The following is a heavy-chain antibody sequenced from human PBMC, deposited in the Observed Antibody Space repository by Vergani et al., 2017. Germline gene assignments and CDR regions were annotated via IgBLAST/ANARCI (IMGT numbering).Heavy chain of an antibody. D-gene: IGHD2-8*01. CDR2: ISNSGNTI. CDR3: ARSGYCAHGVCYMTYYYYMDV. J-gene: IGHJ6*03. V-gene: IGHV3-11*04. Sequence: QVQLVESGGGLVKPGGSLRLSCAASGFSFSDHYMTWIRQAPGKGLEWVSYISNSGNTIEYADSVKGRFSISRDNSKNTLYLQMNNLRAADTAVYYCARSGYCAHGVCYMTYYYYMDVWGKGTAVTVSS. CDR1: GFSFSDHY.